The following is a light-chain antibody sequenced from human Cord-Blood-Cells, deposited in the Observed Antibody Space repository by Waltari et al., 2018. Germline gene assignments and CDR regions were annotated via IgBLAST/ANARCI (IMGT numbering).Light chain of an antibody. V-gene: IGKV3-15*01. CDR3: QQSFLEYT. J-gene: IGKJ2*01. CDR1: QSVSSN. Sequence: EIVMTQSPATLSVSPGARATLSCRASQSVSSNLAWYQQKPGQAPRPLIYGASTRATGIPARFSGSGSGTEFTLTISSLQSEDFAVYYCQQSFLEYTFGQGTKLEIK. CDR2: GAS.